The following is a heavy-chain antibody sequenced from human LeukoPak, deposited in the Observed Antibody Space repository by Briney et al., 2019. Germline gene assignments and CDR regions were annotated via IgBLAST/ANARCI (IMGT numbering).Heavy chain of an antibody. CDR2: ISSSSSTI. V-gene: IGHV3-48*01. D-gene: IGHD3-22*01. Sequence: PGGSRRLSSAAAGFSFGSHSMNWVRQAPGKGLGWVSYISSSSSTIYYADSVKGRFTISRDNSKNTLYLQMNSLRAEDTAVYYCARALPDYYDSSGYFDWGQGTLVTVSS. CDR3: ARALPDYYDSSGYFD. J-gene: IGHJ4*02. CDR1: GFSFGSHS.